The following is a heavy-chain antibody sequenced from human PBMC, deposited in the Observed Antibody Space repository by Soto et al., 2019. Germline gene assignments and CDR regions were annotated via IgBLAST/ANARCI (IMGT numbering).Heavy chain of an antibody. V-gene: IGHV1-3*01. CDR3: AMRWGTTFFDY. CDR1: GYTFTSYA. J-gene: IGHJ4*02. D-gene: IGHD3-16*01. Sequence: QVQLVQSGAEVKKPGASVKVSCKASGYTFTSYAMHWVRQTPGQRLEWMGWINAGNGNTKYSQKFQGRVTITRDTSASTAYMELSSLRSEDTAVYYCAMRWGTTFFDYWGQGTLVTVSS. CDR2: INAGNGNT.